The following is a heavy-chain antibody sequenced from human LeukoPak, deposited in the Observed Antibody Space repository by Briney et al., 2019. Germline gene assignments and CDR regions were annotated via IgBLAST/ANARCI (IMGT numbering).Heavy chain of an antibody. D-gene: IGHD1-26*01. CDR1: GYAFSDQY. Sequence: GGSLRLSCVASGYAFSDQYMDWVRQAPGRGLEWVGRIENKGSRYTREYAAPVKGRFSISRDDSKNSLYLQMNNLKPEDTALYYCTRGYSGKSVYGFDIWGQRTMVTVSS. V-gene: IGHV3-72*01. CDR2: IENKGSRYTR. J-gene: IGHJ3*02. CDR3: TRGYSGKSVYGFDI.